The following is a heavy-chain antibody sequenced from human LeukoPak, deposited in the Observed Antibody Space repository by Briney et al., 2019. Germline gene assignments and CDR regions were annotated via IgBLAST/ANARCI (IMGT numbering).Heavy chain of an antibody. CDR2: IIPIFGTA. CDR1: GGTFSSYA. CDR3: ARDDRVPGGYYYYMDV. V-gene: IGHV1-69*13. D-gene: IGHD3-16*01. Sequence: GASVKVSCKASGGTFSSYAISWVRQAPGQGLEWMGGIIPIFGTANYAQKFQGRVTITADESTSTAYMELSSLRSEDTAVYYCARDDRVPGGYYYYMDVWGKGTTVTVSS. J-gene: IGHJ6*03.